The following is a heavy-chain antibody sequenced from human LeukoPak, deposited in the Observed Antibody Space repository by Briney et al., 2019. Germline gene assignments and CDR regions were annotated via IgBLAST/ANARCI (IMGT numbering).Heavy chain of an antibody. D-gene: IGHD1-26*01. CDR2: ISYDGSNK. Sequence: GGSLRLSCAASGFTFSSYGMHWVRQAPGKGLEWVAVISYDGSNKYYADSVKGRFTISRDNSKNTLYLQMNSLRAEDTAVYYCANTSWERPQPGDYWGQGTLVIVVS. CDR3: ANTSWERPQPGDY. V-gene: IGHV3-30*18. CDR1: GFTFSSYG. J-gene: IGHJ4*02.